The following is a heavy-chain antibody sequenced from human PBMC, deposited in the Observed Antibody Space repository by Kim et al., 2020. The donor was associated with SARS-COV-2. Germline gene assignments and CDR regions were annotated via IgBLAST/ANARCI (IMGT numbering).Heavy chain of an antibody. CDR1: GGSISSYY. CDR2: IYYSGST. J-gene: IGHJ4*02. Sequence: SETLSLTCTVSGGSISSYYWSWIRQPPGKGLEWIGYIYYSGSTNYNPSLKSRVTISVDTSKNQFSLKLSSVTAADTAVYYCARRGPSSYFISYYFDYWGQGTLVTVSS. V-gene: IGHV4-59*13. CDR3: ARRGPSSYFISYYFDY. D-gene: IGHD3-22*01.